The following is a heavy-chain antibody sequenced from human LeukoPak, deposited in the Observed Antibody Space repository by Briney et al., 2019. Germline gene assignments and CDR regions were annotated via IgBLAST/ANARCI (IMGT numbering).Heavy chain of an antibody. V-gene: IGHV1-2*02. CDR1: GYMFTGFF. CDR2: VSPNNGGT. D-gene: IGHD3-10*01. CDR3: ATLLWFGDFDY. Sequence: ASVKVSCKTSGYMFTGFFIHWVRQAPGQGLEWRGSVSPNNGGTSYAETFQGRVNMTTDTSTRTAYLQLSGLRFHDTAVYYCATLLWFGDFDYWGQGTPVTVSS. J-gene: IGHJ4*02.